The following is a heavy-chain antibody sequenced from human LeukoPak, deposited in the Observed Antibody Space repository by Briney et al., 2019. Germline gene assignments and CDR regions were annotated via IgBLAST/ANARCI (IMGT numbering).Heavy chain of an antibody. D-gene: IGHD1-14*01. Sequence: GASVKVSCKASGYTFTSYDINWVRQATGQGLEWMGWMNPNSGNTGYAQKFQGRVTMTRNTSISTAYMELSSLRSEDTAVYYCARALRLVTTLGYYYYMDVWGKGTTATVSS. CDR3: ARALRLVTTLGYYYYMDV. V-gene: IGHV1-8*01. CDR1: GYTFTSYD. J-gene: IGHJ6*03. CDR2: MNPNSGNT.